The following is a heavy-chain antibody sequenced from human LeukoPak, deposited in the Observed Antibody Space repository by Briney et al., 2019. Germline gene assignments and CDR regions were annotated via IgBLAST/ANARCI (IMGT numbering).Heavy chain of an antibody. V-gene: IGHV4-61*02. CDR2: IYTSGST. CDR1: GGSISSGSYY. J-gene: IGHJ4*02. Sequence: SETLSLICTVSGGSISSGSYYWSWIRQPAGKGLEWIGRIYTSGSTNYNPSLKSRVTISVDTSKNQFSLKLSSVTAADTAVYYCARDSSSWYFDYWGQGTLVTVSS. D-gene: IGHD6-13*01. CDR3: ARDSSSWYFDY.